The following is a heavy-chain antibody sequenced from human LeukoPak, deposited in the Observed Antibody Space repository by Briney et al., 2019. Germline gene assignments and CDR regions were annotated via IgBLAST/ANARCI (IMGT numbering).Heavy chain of an antibody. V-gene: IGHV1-8*01. CDR3: ARGDKQLVFNRNKGGFDP. CDR2: MNPNSGDT. D-gene: IGHD6-13*01. CDR1: GYTFTNYD. J-gene: IGHJ5*02. Sequence: ASVKVSCKTSGYTFTNYDINWVRQATGQGLEWMGWMNPNSGDTGYAHKFQGRVTMTANTSINTAYMELSSLRTEDTAVYYCARGDKQLVFNRNKGGFDPWGQGTLVTVSS.